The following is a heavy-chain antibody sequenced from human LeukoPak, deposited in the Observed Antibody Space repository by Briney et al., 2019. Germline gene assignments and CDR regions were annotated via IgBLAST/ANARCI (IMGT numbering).Heavy chain of an antibody. Sequence: GASVKVSCKASGYTFTSYDINWVGQATRQGLEWMGWMNPFSGNTGYPQKFQGRSTITRNTAISPAYMELSSLRSEDPAIDYCAGGKYAGSASYTFWGQGTLVTVSS. D-gene: IGHD3-10*01. CDR3: AGGKYAGSASYTF. CDR2: MNPFSGNT. J-gene: IGHJ4*02. CDR1: GYTFTSYD. V-gene: IGHV1-8*01.